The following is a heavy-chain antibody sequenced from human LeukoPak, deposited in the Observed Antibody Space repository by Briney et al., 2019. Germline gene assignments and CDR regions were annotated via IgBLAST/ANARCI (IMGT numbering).Heavy chain of an antibody. CDR1: GGSISSGDYY. CDR3: ARDNGMVVDFDY. D-gene: IGHD2-15*01. V-gene: IGHV4-30-4*08. CDR2: IYYSGST. J-gene: IGHJ4*02. Sequence: SQTLSLXCTVSGGSISSGDYYWSWIRQPPGKGLEWIGYIYYSGSTYYNPSLKSRVTISVDTSKNQFSLKLSSVTAADTAVYYCARDNGMVVDFDYWGQGTLVTVSS.